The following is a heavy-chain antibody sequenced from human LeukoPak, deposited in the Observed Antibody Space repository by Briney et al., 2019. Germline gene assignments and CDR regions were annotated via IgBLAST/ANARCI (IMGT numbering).Heavy chain of an antibody. Sequence: SGTLSLTCAVSGGSISSSNWWSWVRQPPGKGLEWIGEIYHSGSTNYNPSLKSRVTISVDKSKNQFSLKLSSVTAADTAVYYCAGKYYYDSSGYFYVDWWGQGTLVTVSS. CDR2: IYHSGST. J-gene: IGHJ4*02. CDR1: GGSISSSNW. CDR3: AGKYYYDSSGYFYVDW. D-gene: IGHD3-22*01. V-gene: IGHV4-4*02.